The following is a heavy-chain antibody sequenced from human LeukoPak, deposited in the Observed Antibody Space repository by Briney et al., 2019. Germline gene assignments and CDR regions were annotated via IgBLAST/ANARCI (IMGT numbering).Heavy chain of an antibody. D-gene: IGHD2-15*01. CDR2: ISYDGSNK. CDR3: AGRDY. Sequence: PGRSLRLSCAASGFTFSSYAMSWVRQAPGKGLEWVAVISYDGSNKYYADSVKGRFTISRDNSKNTLYLQMNSLRAEDTAVYYCAGRDYWGQGTLVTVSS. V-gene: IGHV3-30-3*01. CDR1: GFTFSSYA. J-gene: IGHJ4*02.